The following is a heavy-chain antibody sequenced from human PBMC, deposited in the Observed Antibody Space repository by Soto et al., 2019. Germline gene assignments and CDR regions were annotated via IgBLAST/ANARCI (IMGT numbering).Heavy chain of an antibody. Sequence: QVQLVESGGGVVQPGRSLRLSCAASGFTFSSYGMHWVRQAPGKGLEWVALIWYDGSNKNYADSVKGRFTISRDDSKNTLYLQMNSLRAEDTAVYYCARDAYLGSGSYEYWGQGTLVTVSS. CDR2: IWYDGSNK. CDR3: ARDAYLGSGSYEY. J-gene: IGHJ4*02. V-gene: IGHV3-33*01. CDR1: GFTFSSYG. D-gene: IGHD3-10*01.